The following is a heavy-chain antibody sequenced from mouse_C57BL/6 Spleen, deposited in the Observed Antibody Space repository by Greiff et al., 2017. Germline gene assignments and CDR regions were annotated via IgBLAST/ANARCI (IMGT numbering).Heavy chain of an antibody. D-gene: IGHD1-3*01. CDR2: LDPSDSYT. Sequence: QVQLQQSGAELVMPGASVKLSCKASGYTFTSYWMPWVKQRPGQGLEWIGELDPSDSYTNYNQKFKGKSTLTVDKSSSTAYMQLSSLTSEDSAVYYCARGDSGYYYEGWGKGTTLTVSS. J-gene: IGHJ2*01. V-gene: IGHV1-69*01. CDR3: ARGDSGYYYEG. CDR1: GYTFTSYW.